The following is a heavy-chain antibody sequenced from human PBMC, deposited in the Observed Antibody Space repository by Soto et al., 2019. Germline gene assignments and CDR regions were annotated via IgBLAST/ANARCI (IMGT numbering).Heavy chain of an antibody. CDR3: ARLGRTTLRYYYMDV. D-gene: IGHD1-1*01. Sequence: SETLSLTCTVSGGSISSSSYYWGWIRQPPGKGLQWIGSIYYSGTTYYNPSLKSRVTIFVDTSKNQFSLKLSSVTAADTAVYYCARLGRTTLRYYYMDVSGKGTTVTVSS. V-gene: IGHV4-39*01. J-gene: IGHJ6*03. CDR2: IYYSGTT. CDR1: GGSISSSSYY.